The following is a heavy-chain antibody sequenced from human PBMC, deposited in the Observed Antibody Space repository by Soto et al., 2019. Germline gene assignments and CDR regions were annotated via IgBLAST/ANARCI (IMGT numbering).Heavy chain of an antibody. J-gene: IGHJ5*02. CDR3: ARDTYYDFWSGYYTSAGNWFDP. CDR2: INSDGSST. V-gene: IGHV3-74*01. CDR1: GFTFSSYW. Sequence: GGSLRLSCAASGFTFSSYWMHWVRQAPGKGLVWVSRINSDGSSTSYADSVKGRFTISRDNAKNTLYLQMNSLRAEDTAVYYCARDTYYDFWSGYYTSAGNWFDPWGQGTLVTVSS. D-gene: IGHD3-3*01.